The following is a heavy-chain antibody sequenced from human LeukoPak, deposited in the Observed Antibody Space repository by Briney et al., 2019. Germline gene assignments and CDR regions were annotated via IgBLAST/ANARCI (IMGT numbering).Heavy chain of an antibody. CDR1: GASSSSYY. D-gene: IGHD3-10*01. Sequence: PSETLSLTCTGSGASSSSYYWSWIRLPAGKGLEWIGHIYTSGTTNFNPSLKSRVTMSVDTSKNQFSLNLSSVTAADTAVYYCARVYYSRFDPWGQGTLVTVSS. CDR2: IYTSGTT. J-gene: IGHJ5*02. CDR3: ARVYYSRFDP. V-gene: IGHV4-4*07.